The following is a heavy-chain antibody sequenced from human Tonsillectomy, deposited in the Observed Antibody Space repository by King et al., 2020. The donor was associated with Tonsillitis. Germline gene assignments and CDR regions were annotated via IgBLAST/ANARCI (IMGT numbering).Heavy chain of an antibody. Sequence: VQLVESGGGVVQPGRSLRLSCAASGFTFSNYAMHWVRQAPGKGLEWVAVISYDGSNKYYADSVKGRFTISRDNSKNTLYLQMNSLRAEDTAVYYCARDGPRTVTTYCDYWGQGTLVTVSS. D-gene: IGHD4-17*01. J-gene: IGHJ4*02. CDR1: GFTFSNYA. CDR2: ISYDGSNK. V-gene: IGHV3-30*04. CDR3: ARDGPRTVTTYCDY.